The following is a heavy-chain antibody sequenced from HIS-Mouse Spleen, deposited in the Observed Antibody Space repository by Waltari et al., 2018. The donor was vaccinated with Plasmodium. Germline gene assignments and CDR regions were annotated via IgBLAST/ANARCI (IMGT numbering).Heavy chain of an antibody. D-gene: IGHD6-13*01. CDR3: AKDRRSSSWYVDY. CDR1: GFPFRSYG. V-gene: IGHV3-30*18. J-gene: IGHJ4*02. Sequence: QVQLVESGGGVVQPGRSLRLFCAAHGFPFRSYGMHWVRQAPGKGLEWVAVISYDGSNKYYADSVKGRFTISRDNSKNTLYLQMNSLRAEDTAVYYCAKDRRSSSWYVDYWGQGTLVTVSS. CDR2: ISYDGSNK.